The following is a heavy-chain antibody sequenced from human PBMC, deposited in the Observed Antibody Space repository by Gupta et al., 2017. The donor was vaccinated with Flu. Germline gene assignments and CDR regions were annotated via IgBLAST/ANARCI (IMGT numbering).Heavy chain of an antibody. Sequence: EVQLLESGGGLVQPGGSLRLSCAASGFTFSSYAMSWVRQAPGKGLEWVSAISGSGGSTYYADSVKGRFTISRDNSKNTLYLQMNSLRAEDTAVYYCARVDTAMVFSGHAWGQGTLVTVSS. CDR2: ISGSGGST. J-gene: IGHJ5*02. CDR1: GFTFSSYA. D-gene: IGHD5-18*01. V-gene: IGHV3-23*01. CDR3: ARVDTAMVFSGHA.